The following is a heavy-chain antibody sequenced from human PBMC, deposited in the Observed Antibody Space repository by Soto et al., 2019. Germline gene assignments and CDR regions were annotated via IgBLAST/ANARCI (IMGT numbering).Heavy chain of an antibody. CDR3: AKSSSSGWYYYYGMDV. Sequence: GGSLRLSCAASGFTFSSYGMHWVRQAPGKGLEWVAVISYDGSNKYYADSVKGRFTISRDNSKNTLYLQMNSLRAEDTAVYYCAKSSSSGWYYYYGMDVWGQGTTVTVSS. J-gene: IGHJ6*02. D-gene: IGHD6-19*01. CDR1: GFTFSSYG. V-gene: IGHV3-30*18. CDR2: ISYDGSNK.